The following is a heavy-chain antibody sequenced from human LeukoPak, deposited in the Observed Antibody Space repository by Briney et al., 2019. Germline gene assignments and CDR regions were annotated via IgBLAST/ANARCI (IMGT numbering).Heavy chain of an antibody. CDR2: ISGSGSNT. CDR1: GFTFSSYE. CDR3: ARDLRVGAISFDY. V-gene: IGHV3-48*03. J-gene: IGHJ4*02. Sequence: GGSLRLSCAASGFTFSSYEMNWVRQAPGKGLEWVSYISGSGSNTYYADSVKGRFAITRDNTKNSLYLQMTSLRAEDTAVYYCARDLRVGAISFDYWGQGTLATVSS. D-gene: IGHD1-26*01.